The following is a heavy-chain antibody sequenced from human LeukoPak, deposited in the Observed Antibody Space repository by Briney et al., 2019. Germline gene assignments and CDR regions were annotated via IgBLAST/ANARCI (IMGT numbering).Heavy chain of an antibody. CDR1: GFTLSDHY. CDR2: TRNKARGYTT. CDR3: TRRMTGEVLDY. V-gene: IGHV3-72*01. D-gene: IGHD7-27*01. Sequence: GGSLRLSCAVSGFTLSDHYMDRVRQAPGRGLEWVGRTRNKARGYTTEYAASVKGRFTISRDDSRNSLYLQMNSLQSEDTSVYYCTRRMTGEVLDYWGQGTLVTVSS. J-gene: IGHJ4*02.